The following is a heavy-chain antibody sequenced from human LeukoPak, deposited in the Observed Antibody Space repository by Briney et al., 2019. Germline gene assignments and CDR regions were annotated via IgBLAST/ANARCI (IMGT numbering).Heavy chain of an antibody. CDR1: GGSISITNYY. D-gene: IGHD4-17*01. CDR3: ARGIFGDYPFDY. CDR2: ISQSGRT. J-gene: IGHJ4*02. V-gene: IGHV4-39*07. Sequence: SETLSLTCTVSGGSISITNYYWVWIRQPPEKGLEWIASISQSGRTYYNPSLKSRVTISVDTSKNQFSLKLSSVTAADTAVYYCARGIFGDYPFDYWGQGTLVTVSS.